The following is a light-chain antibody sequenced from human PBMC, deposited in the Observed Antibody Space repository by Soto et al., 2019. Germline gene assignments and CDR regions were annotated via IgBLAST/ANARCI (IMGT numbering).Light chain of an antibody. CDR3: CSYAGSFVV. Sequence: QSALTRPRSVSGSPGQSVTISCTGTSSDVGGYNYVSWYQQHPGKAPKLMIYDVSKRPSGVPDRFSGSKSGNTASLTISGLQAKAESHYSCCSYAGSFVVFGRGTKLTVL. J-gene: IGLJ2*01. CDR1: SSDVGGYNY. V-gene: IGLV2-11*01. CDR2: DVS.